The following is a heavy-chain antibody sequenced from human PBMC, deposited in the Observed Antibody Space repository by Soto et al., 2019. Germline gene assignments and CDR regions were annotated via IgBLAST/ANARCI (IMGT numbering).Heavy chain of an antibody. J-gene: IGHJ6*02. Sequence: GGSLGLSCAVSRFTFKRYEMNGVRQARGKGLEWVSYIGTSGKTIYYADSVRGRFTLSRDNAKHSLYLQTNSLRAEDTAVYDCARDPALYSGNFDYGLGVWGQGTTVPRSS. CDR1: RFTFKRYE. V-gene: IGHV3-48*03. CDR2: IGTSGKTI. D-gene: IGHD4-4*01. CDR3: ARDPALYSGNFDYGLGV.